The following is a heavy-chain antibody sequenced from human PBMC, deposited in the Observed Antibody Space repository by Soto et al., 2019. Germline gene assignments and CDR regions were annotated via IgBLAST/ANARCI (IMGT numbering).Heavy chain of an antibody. J-gene: IGHJ5*02. V-gene: IGHV4-31*03. CDR2: IYYSGST. CDR1: GGSISSGGYY. Sequence: QVQLQESGPGLVKPSQTLSLTCTVSGGSISSGGYYWSWIRQHPGKGLEWIGYIYYSGSTYYNPSLKSRVTISVDTSKNQFSLKLSSVTAADTAVYYCARAQGERLRPQGWFDPWGQGTLVTVSS. D-gene: IGHD6-25*01. CDR3: ARAQGERLRPQGWFDP.